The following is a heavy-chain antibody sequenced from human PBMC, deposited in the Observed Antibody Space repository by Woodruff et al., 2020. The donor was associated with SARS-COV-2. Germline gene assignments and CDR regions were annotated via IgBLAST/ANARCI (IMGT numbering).Heavy chain of an antibody. D-gene: IGHD2-15*01. Sequence: DGSEKYYVDSVKGRFTISRDNAKNSLYLQMNSLRAEDTAVYYCARGYCSGGSCYSGLFDNWGQGTLV. CDR2: DGSEK. J-gene: IGHJ4*02. V-gene: IGHV3-7*01. CDR3: ARGYCSGGSCYSGLFDN.